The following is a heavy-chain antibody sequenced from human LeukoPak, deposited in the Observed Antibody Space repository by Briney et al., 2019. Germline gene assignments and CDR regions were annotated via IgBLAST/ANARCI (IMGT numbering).Heavy chain of an antibody. CDR1: GFTFSSFA. D-gene: IGHD1-1*01. V-gene: IGHV3-23*01. J-gene: IGHJ4*02. Sequence: GGSLRLSCGASGFTFSSFAMSWVRQAPGKGLEWVSTFSDSGDSTYYADSVKGRFTISRDNSKNTLYLQMNSLRAEDTAVYYCARLSTGPDFYYFDYWGQGSLVTVS. CDR3: ARLSTGPDFYYFDY. CDR2: FSDSGDST.